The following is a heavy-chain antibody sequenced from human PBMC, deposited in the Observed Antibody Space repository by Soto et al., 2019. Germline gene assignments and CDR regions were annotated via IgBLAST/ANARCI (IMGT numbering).Heavy chain of an antibody. D-gene: IGHD5-12*01. CDR1: GFSFSGYW. V-gene: IGHV3-74*01. J-gene: IGHJ3*02. CDR2: THNDGSMT. Sequence: QLVESGGDLVQPGGSLRLSCAASGFSFSGYWMHWVRQAPGKGLEWQSRTHNDGSMTTYADSVRGRFTSVRYNDKNALYLHMTSLRVKDTAVYYSARDMATSALGAFDICCQGTIVSVSA. CDR3: ARDMATSALGAFDI.